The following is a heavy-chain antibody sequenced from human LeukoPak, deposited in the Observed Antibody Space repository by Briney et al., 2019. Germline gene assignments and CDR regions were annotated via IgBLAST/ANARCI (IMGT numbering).Heavy chain of an antibody. J-gene: IGHJ5*02. CDR1: GYSFTSYW. Sequence: GESLKISCKGSGYSFTSYWISWVRQMPGKGLECMGRIDPSDSYTNYSPSFQGHVTISADKPISTAYLQWSSLKASDTAMYYCARHRFGPAAIDWFDPWGQGTLVTVSS. CDR2: IDPSDSYT. V-gene: IGHV5-10-1*01. CDR3: ARHRFGPAAIDWFDP. D-gene: IGHD2-2*01.